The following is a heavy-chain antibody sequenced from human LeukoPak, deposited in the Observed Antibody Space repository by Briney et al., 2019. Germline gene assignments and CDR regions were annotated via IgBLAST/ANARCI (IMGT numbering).Heavy chain of an antibody. Sequence: GGSLRLSCAASRFTFSSYGMHWVRQAPGKGLEWVAVIWYDGTNKYYADPVRGRFTISRDSSKNTLYLQMNSLRAEDTAVYYCAKSGRNWAYLECWGQGTLVTVSS. D-gene: IGHD7-27*01. J-gene: IGHJ4*02. CDR2: IWYDGTNK. CDR3: AKSGRNWAYLEC. CDR1: RFTFSSYG. V-gene: IGHV3-33*06.